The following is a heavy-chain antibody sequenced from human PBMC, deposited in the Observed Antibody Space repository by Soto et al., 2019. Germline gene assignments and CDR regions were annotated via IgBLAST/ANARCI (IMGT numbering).Heavy chain of an antibody. CDR2: IYYSGST. J-gene: IGHJ4*02. V-gene: IGHV4-59*01. D-gene: IGHD5-18*01. CDR3: ARVRIQLWLPRDYYFDY. Sequence: KPSETLSLTCTVSGGSISSYYWSWIRQPPGKGLEWIGYIYYSGSTNYNPSLKSRVTISVDTSKNQFSLKLSSVTAADTAVYYCARVRIQLWLPRDYYFDYWGQGTLVTVSS. CDR1: GGSISSYY.